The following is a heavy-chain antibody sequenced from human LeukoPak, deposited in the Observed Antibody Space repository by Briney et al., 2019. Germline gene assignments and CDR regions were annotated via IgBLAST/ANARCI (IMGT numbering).Heavy chain of an antibody. J-gene: IGHJ4*02. D-gene: IGHD3-16*01. CDR1: GDSISSYF. V-gene: IGHV4-59*01. CDR2: THYSGST. Sequence: SETLSLTCTVSGDSISSYFWSWIRQSPGKGREGIGYTHYSGSTSYNPSLTSRVTISLDTSKNQFYLKLSSVTASDTAFYYCARDQRRDYGDYFDNWGQGTQVTVSS. CDR3: ARDQRRDYGDYFDN.